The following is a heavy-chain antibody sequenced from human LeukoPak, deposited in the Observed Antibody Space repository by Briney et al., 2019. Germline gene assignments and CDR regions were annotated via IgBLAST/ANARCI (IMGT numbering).Heavy chain of an antibody. Sequence: SETLSLTCTVSGGSISSSSYYWGWIRQPPGKGLEWIGSIYYSGSTYYNPSLKSRVTISVDTSKNQFSLKLSSVTAADTAVYYCARRPWWDYELDAFDIWGQGTMVTVSS. D-gene: IGHD2-15*01. V-gene: IGHV4-39*01. J-gene: IGHJ3*02. CDR1: GGSISSSSYY. CDR2: IYYSGST. CDR3: ARRPWWDYELDAFDI.